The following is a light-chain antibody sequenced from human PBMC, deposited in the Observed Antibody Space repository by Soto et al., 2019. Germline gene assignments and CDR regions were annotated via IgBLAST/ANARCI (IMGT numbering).Light chain of an antibody. CDR2: EVS. CDR3: SSYTSRSTLVV. V-gene: IGLV2-14*01. CDR1: SRDVGGYNY. Sequence: QSVLTQPASVSGSPGQSITISCTGTSRDVGGYNYVSWYQQHPGKAPKLMIYEVSNRPSGVSNRFSGSKSGNTASLTISGLQAEDEADYYCSSYTSRSTLVVFGGGTKLTVL. J-gene: IGLJ2*01.